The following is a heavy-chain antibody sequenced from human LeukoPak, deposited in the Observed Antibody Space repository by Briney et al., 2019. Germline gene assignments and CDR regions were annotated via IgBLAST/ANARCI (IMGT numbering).Heavy chain of an antibody. J-gene: IGHJ3*02. CDR1: GGSFSGYY. Sequence: SETLSLTCAVYGGSFSGYYWSWIRQPPGKGLEWIGEINHSGSTNYNPSLKSRVTISVDTSKNQFSLKLSSVTAADTAVYYCAIFGVVVTAMDAFDIWGQGTMVTVS. CDR2: INHSGST. CDR3: AIFGVVVTAMDAFDI. D-gene: IGHD2-21*02. V-gene: IGHV4-34*01.